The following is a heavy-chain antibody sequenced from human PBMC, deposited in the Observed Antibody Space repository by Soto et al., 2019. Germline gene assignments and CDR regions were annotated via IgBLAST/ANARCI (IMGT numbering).Heavy chain of an antibody. D-gene: IGHD6-19*01. J-gene: IGHJ1*01. CDR1: GGTFSSYT. CDR2: IIPILGIA. V-gene: IGHV1-69*02. Sequence: SVKVSCKASGGTFSSYTISWVRQAPGQGLEWMGRIIPILGIANYAQKFQGRVTITADKSTSTAYMELSSLRSEDTAVYYCARGIAVAPRAEYFQHWGQGTLVTVSS. CDR3: ARGIAVAPRAEYFQH.